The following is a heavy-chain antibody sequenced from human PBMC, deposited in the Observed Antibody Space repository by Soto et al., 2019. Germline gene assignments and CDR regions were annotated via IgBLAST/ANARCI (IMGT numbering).Heavy chain of an antibody. CDR2: INPILSMS. V-gene: IGHV1-69*02. CDR3: ATSYGSGYRAFDY. D-gene: IGHD3-10*01. Sequence: QVQLVQSGAEVKRPGSSVKVSCKASGDTFAFHSINWVRQAPGLGLEWMGRINPILSMSNYAQRFQGRVTMTADKSTSTAYMVLSSLRSEDTAIYYCATSYGSGYRAFDYWGKGDMVTVSS. CDR1: GDTFAFHS. J-gene: IGHJ4*02.